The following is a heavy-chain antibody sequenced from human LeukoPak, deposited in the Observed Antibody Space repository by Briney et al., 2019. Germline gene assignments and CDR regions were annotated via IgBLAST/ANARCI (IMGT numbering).Heavy chain of an antibody. CDR3: ARGHIWFGKSWFDP. D-gene: IGHD3-10*01. CDR2: INHSGSS. V-gene: IGHV4-34*01. J-gene: IGHJ5*02. CDR1: GGSFSGYY. Sequence: PSETLSLTCAVYGGSFSGYYWSWIRQPPGKGLEWIGEINHSGSSNYNPSLKSRVTISVDTSKNQFSLKLRSVTDADTAVYYCARGHIWFGKSWFDPWGQGTLVTVSS.